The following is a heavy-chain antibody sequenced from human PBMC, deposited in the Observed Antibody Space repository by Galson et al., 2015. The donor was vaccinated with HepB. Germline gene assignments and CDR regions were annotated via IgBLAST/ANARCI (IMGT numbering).Heavy chain of an antibody. CDR1: GGTFSSYA. J-gene: IGHJ4*02. Sequence: SVKVSCKASGGTFSSYAISWVRQAPGQGLEWMGRIIPILGIANYAQKFQGRVTITADKSTSTAYMELSSLRSEDTAVYYCARGDSGYDWGFDYWGQGTLVTVSS. D-gene: IGHD5-12*01. V-gene: IGHV1-69*04. CDR3: ARGDSGYDWGFDY. CDR2: IIPILGIA.